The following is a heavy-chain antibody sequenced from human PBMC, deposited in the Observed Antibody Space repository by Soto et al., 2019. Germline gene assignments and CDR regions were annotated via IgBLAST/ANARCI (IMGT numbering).Heavy chain of an antibody. Sequence: QVQLQQWGAGLLKPSETLSLTCAVYGGSFSGYYWSWIREPPGKVLEWIGEINHSGSTNYNPSLKSRVTISVDTSKNQFSQKHISVTAADTAVYCCARGRNLPKLAPDYWGQGTLVTVSS. V-gene: IGHV4-34*01. CDR3: ARGRNLPKLAPDY. D-gene: IGHD1-7*01. CDR1: GGSFSGYY. CDR2: INHSGST. J-gene: IGHJ4*02.